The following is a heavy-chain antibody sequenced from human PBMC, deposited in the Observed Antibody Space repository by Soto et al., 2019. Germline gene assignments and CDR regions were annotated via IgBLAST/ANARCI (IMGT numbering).Heavy chain of an antibody. CDR1: GDSISRGGYY. CDR2: IFDSGVT. D-gene: IGHD3-10*02. Sequence: QVQLQESGPGLVKPSQTLSLTCYVSGDSISRGGYYWNWIRQHPGKGLEWIGNIFDSGVTYYDPSFKSPVTMSVDTSKTHFIMNQTPVTVADPAMSYCASGLVCVRDRNLFDPWGQGTLVIVSS. CDR3: ASGLVCVRDRNLFDP. V-gene: IGHV4-31*01. J-gene: IGHJ5*02.